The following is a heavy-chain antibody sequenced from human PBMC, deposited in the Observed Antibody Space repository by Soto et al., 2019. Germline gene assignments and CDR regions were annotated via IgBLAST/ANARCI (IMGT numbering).Heavy chain of an antibody. Sequence: QVQLVQSGAEVKKPGSSVKVSCKASGGTFSSYTISWVRQAPGQGLEWMGRILPILGIANYAQKFLDRVTITADKSTSTAYMDLSSLRSEDTAVYYCAREGRYCSSTSCAYYYNYYMDVWGQGTTVTVSS. CDR3: AREGRYCSSTSCAYYYNYYMDV. D-gene: IGHD2-2*01. CDR1: GGTFSSYT. V-gene: IGHV1-69*08. J-gene: IGHJ6*03. CDR2: ILPILGIA.